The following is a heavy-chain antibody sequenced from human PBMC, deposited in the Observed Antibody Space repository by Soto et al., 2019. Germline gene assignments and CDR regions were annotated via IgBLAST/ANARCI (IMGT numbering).Heavy chain of an antibody. CDR1: GGTFSSYA. CDR3: ASHPSDYYSYGMDV. V-gene: IGHV1-69*12. J-gene: IGHJ6*02. CDR2: IIPIFGTA. Sequence: QVQLVQSGAEVKKPGSSVKVSCKASGGTFSSYAISWVRQAPGQGLEWMGGIIPIFGTANYAQKFQGRVTIXAXEXXSTAYMELSSLRSEDTAVYYCASHPSDYYSYGMDVWGQGTTVTVSS. D-gene: IGHD2-2*01.